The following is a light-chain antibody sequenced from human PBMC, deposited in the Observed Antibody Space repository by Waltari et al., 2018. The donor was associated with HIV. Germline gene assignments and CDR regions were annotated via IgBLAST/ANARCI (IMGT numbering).Light chain of an antibody. V-gene: IGLV1-40*01. J-gene: IGLJ2*01. CDR2: NTN. CDR1: RSNIGTHE. Sequence: QSVLTQPPSVSGAPGQRVTLSCTGTRSNIGTHEVHWYQQLPGTPPRLLIYNTNSRPSGVPDRFSGSKSGTSASLAINGLQAEDEADYYCQSSDNTLSGSVFGGGTKLTVL. CDR3: QSSDNTLSGSV.